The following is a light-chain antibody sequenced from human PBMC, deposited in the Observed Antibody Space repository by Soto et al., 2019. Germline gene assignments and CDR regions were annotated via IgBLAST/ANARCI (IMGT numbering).Light chain of an antibody. J-gene: IGKJ1*01. CDR1: QSISSC. CDR3: QQYNSYSPKT. CDR2: DAS. Sequence: IQLTQSPSTLSSSVGDRVTITCRASQSISSCLAWYQKKPGKAPKLLLYDASSLESGVPSRFSGRGSGTEFTLTISSLQPDDFATYYCQQYNSYSPKTFGQGTKVDI. V-gene: IGKV1-5*01.